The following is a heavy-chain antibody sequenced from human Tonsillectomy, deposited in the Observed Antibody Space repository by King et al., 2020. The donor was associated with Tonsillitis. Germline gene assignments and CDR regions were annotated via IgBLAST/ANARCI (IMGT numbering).Heavy chain of an antibody. V-gene: IGHV4-4*07. Sequence: VQLQESGPGLVKPSETLSLTCTVSGGSISSYYWSWIRQPAGKGLEWIGRIYTSGSTNYNPSLKSRVTMSVDTSKNQFSLKLSSVTAAGTAVYYCARDNLDFSNWNPYFDYWGQGTLVTVSS. CDR2: IYTSGST. CDR3: ARDNLDFSNWNPYFDY. J-gene: IGHJ4*02. D-gene: IGHD1-20*01. CDR1: GGSISSYY.